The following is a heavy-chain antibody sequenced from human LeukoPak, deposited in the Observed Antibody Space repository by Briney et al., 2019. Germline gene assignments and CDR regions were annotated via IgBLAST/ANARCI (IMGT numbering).Heavy chain of an antibody. D-gene: IGHD1-26*01. J-gene: IGHJ4*02. V-gene: IGHV3-48*01. CDR2: ISSSSSTI. CDR3: ATWELRGGYYFDY. CDR1: GFTFSSYS. Sequence: PGGSLRLSCAASGFTFSSYSMNWVRQAPGKGLEWVSYISSSSSTIYYADSVKGRFTISRDNAKNSLYLQMNSLRAEDTAVYYCATWELRGGYYFDYWGQGTLVTVSS.